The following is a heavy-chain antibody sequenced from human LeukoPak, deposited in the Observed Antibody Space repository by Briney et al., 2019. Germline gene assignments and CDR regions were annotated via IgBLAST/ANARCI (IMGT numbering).Heavy chain of an antibody. CDR1: GGCFSGYY. CDR3: ARWAVGATFDY. V-gene: IGHV4-34*01. Sequence: SETLSLTCAVYGGCFSGYYWSWIRQPPGKGLEWIGEINHSGSTNYNPSLKSRVTISVDTSKNQFSLKLSSVTAADTAVYYCARWAVGATFDYWGQGTLVTVSS. CDR2: INHSGST. J-gene: IGHJ4*02. D-gene: IGHD1-26*01.